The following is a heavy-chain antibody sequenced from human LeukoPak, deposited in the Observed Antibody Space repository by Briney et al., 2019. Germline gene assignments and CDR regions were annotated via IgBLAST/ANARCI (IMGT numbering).Heavy chain of an antibody. V-gene: IGHV6-1*01. CDR1: GDSVSSSSSA. CDR3: ARNLRPDFDY. Sequence: SQTLSLTSAISGDSVSSSSSAWSWIRQSPSRGLEWLGRTYYRSKWHNDYAESVKSRITINPNTSKNEFSLQLNSVTPEDTAVYYCARNLRPDFDYWGQGTLVTVSS. CDR2: TYYRSKWHN. J-gene: IGHJ4*02.